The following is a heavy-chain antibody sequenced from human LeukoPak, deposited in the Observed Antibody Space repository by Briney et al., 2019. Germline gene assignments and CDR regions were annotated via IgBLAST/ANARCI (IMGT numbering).Heavy chain of an antibody. J-gene: IGHJ4*02. CDR2: IIPILGIA. CDR1: GGIFSSYA. Sequence: SVKVSCEASGGIFSSYAISWVRQAPGQGLEWMGRIIPILGIANYAQKFQGRVTITADKSTSTAYMDLSSLRSEDTAVYYCARDLPPYYFDYWGQGTLVTVSS. CDR3: ARDLPPYYFDY. V-gene: IGHV1-69*04.